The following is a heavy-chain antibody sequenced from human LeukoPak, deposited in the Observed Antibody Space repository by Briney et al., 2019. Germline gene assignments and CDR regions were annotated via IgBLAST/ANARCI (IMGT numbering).Heavy chain of an antibody. Sequence: SETLSLTCTVSGGSISSSSYYWGWIRQPPGKGLEWIGSIYYSGSTYYNPSLKSRVTISVDTSKNQFSLKLSSVTAADTAVYYCAIHRAATAYYYYMDVWGKGTTVTVSS. V-gene: IGHV4-39*01. D-gene: IGHD2-15*01. CDR2: IYYSGST. CDR3: AIHRAATAYYYYMDV. J-gene: IGHJ6*03. CDR1: GGSISSSSYY.